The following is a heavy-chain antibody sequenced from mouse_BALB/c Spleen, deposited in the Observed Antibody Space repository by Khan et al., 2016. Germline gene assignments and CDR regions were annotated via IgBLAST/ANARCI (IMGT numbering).Heavy chain of an antibody. V-gene: IGHV1S136*01. D-gene: IGHD2-2*01. J-gene: IGHJ2*01. CDR1: GYTFTNYV. CDR2: INPYNAGT. Sequence: VQLKESGAELARPGASVKMSCKASGYTFTNYVMHWVKQKPGQGLEWIGYINPYNAGTKYNEKFKGKATLTSDRSSSTAYMELSSLTSEDSAVYYCARDYYGYDFDYWGQGTTLTVSS. CDR3: ARDYYGYDFDY.